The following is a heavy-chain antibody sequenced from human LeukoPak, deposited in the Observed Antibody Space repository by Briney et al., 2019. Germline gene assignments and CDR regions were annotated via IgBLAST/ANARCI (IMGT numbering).Heavy chain of an antibody. D-gene: IGHD3-16*02. J-gene: IGHJ6*02. CDR1: GGSISSSNW. CDR2: IYHSGST. CDR3: ARQARSSYTRVYYYYYGMDV. V-gene: IGHV4-4*02. Sequence: KPSGTLSLTCAVSGGSISSSNWWSWVRQPPGKGLEWIGEIYHSGSTNYNPSLKSRVTISVDTSKNQFSLKLSSVTAADTAVYYCARQARSSYTRVYYYYYGMDVWGQGTTVTVSS.